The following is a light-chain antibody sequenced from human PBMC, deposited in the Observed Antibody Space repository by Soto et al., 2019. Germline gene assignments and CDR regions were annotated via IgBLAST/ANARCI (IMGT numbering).Light chain of an antibody. V-gene: IGKV3D-20*02. J-gene: IGKJ1*01. CDR1: QIVSSSY. CDR3: LQRSDWRT. CDR2: GAS. Sequence: EIVLTQSPGTLSLSPGERATLSCRASQIVSSSYLAWYQQKPGQAPRLLIYGASNRATGIPDRFSGSGSGTDFTLTISRLDPEDFAVYYCLQRSDWRTFGRGTKVDIK.